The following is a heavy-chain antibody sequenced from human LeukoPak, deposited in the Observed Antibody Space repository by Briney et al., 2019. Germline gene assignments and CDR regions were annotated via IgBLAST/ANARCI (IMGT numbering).Heavy chain of an antibody. Sequence: GGSLRLSCVASGFTFSTYSMNWVRQAPGKGLEWASSISSSSSYIYYADSVKGRFTISRDNAKNSLYLQMNSLRAEDTAVYYCARDGGYCSGGSCNNWFDPWGQGTLVTVSS. CDR3: ARDGGYCSGGSCNNWFDP. CDR1: GFTFSTYS. D-gene: IGHD2-15*01. CDR2: ISSSSSYI. J-gene: IGHJ5*02. V-gene: IGHV3-21*01.